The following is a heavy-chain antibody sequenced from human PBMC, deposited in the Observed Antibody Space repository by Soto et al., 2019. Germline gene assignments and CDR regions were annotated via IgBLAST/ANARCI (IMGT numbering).Heavy chain of an antibody. CDR1: GGTFSSYA. J-gene: IGHJ3*02. CDR2: IIPIFGTA. Sequence: QVQLVQSGAEVKKPGSSVKVSCKASGGTFSSYAISWVRQAPGQGLEWMGGIIPIFGTANYAQKFQGRVTITADESTSTAYMEQSSLRSEDTAVYYCARGGRYCSGGSCYYAFDIWGQGTMVTVSS. CDR3: ARGGRYCSGGSCYYAFDI. D-gene: IGHD2-15*01. V-gene: IGHV1-69*01.